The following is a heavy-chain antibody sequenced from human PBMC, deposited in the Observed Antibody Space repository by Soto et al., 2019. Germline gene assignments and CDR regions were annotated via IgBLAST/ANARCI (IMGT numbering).Heavy chain of an antibody. J-gene: IGHJ6*03. CDR1: GYTFTSYA. Sequence: QVQLVQSGAEVKKPGASVKVSCKASGYTFTSYAMHWVRQAPGQRLEWMGWINAGNGNTKYSQKFQGRVTITRDTAASTAYMELSSLRSEDMTVYYCARGPGIAALPPLYYYCCYLDVWGKGTTVTVS. CDR2: INAGNGNT. CDR3: ARGPGIAALPPLYYYCCYLDV. V-gene: IGHV1-3*01. D-gene: IGHD6-6*01.